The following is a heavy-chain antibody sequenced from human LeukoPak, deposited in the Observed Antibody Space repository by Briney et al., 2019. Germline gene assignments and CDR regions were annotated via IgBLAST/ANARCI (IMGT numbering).Heavy chain of an antibody. J-gene: IGHJ4*02. CDR2: MRPRYGNT. D-gene: IGHD3-10*01. Sequence: ASVKVSRKASGYTFTIYEIQWVRQAPGQGLEWVGWMRPRYGNTAYAQSFQGRVTITRDTSIDTVYMELSGLRSEDTAVYYCARVGAGEGGIDYWAQGTLITVS. V-gene: IGHV1-8*03. CDR3: ARVGAGEGGIDY. CDR1: GYTFTIYE.